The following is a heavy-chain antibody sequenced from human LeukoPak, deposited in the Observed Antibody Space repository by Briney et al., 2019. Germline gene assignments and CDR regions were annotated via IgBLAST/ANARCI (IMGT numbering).Heavy chain of an antibody. V-gene: IGHV1-24*01. Sequence: ASVKVSCKVSGYTLTELSMHWVRQAPGKGLEWMGGFDPEDGETIYAQKFQGRVTMTEDTSTDTAYMELSSLRSEDTAVYYCATAALRFLEWFHDAFDIWGQGTMVTVSS. CDR1: GYTLTELS. CDR3: ATAALRFLEWFHDAFDI. J-gene: IGHJ3*02. D-gene: IGHD3-3*01. CDR2: FDPEDGET.